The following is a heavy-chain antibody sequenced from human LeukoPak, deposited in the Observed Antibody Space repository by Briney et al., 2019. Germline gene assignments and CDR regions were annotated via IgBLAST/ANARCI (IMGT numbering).Heavy chain of an antibody. CDR3: ARNWYGSSWSEQIYYFDY. V-gene: IGHV4-39*07. Sequence: SETLSLTCTVSGGSISSSSYYWGWIRQPPGKGLEWIGSIYYSGSTYYNPSLKSRITISVDTSKNQFSLKLSSVTAADTAVYYCARNWYGSSWSEQIYYFDYWGQGTLVTVSS. J-gene: IGHJ4*02. CDR2: IYYSGST. D-gene: IGHD6-13*01. CDR1: GGSISSSSYY.